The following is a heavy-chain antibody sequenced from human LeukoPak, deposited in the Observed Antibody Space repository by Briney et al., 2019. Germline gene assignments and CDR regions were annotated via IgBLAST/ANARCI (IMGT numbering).Heavy chain of an antibody. CDR3: AREGIGTSARNFDY. J-gene: IGHJ4*02. Sequence: SVKVSCKASGGTFSSYAISWVRQAPGQGLEWMGGIIPIFGTANYAQKFQGRVTVTTDESTSTAYMELSSLRSEDTAVYYCAREGIGTSARNFDYWGQGTLVTVSS. CDR1: GGTFSSYA. CDR2: IIPIFGTA. D-gene: IGHD1-1*01. V-gene: IGHV1-69*05.